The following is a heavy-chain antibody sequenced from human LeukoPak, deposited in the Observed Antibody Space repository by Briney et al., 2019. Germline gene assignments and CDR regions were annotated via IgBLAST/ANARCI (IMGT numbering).Heavy chain of an antibody. CDR2: ISGRGDGT. CDR1: GFTFSNYA. Sequence: PGGSLRLSCAASGFTFSNYAMSWARRAPGKGLEWVSTISGRGDGTYYADSVKGRFTISRDNSKNTLFLQMSNLSADDTALYYCAKGRLQEGTVFRGVITPVDYWGQGTLVTVTS. CDR3: AKGRLQEGTVFRGVITPVDY. D-gene: IGHD3-10*01. J-gene: IGHJ4*02. V-gene: IGHV3-23*01.